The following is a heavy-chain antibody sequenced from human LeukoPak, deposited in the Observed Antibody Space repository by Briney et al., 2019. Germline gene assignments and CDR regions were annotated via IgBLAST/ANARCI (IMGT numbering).Heavy chain of an antibody. D-gene: IGHD2-2*01. Sequence: GASVKVSCKASGYTFTGYYMHWVRQAPGQGLEWMGWINPNSGGTNYAQKFQGRVTMTRDTSISTAYMELSRLRSDDTAVYYCAPSIVVVPSDYYFDYWGQGTLVTVSS. V-gene: IGHV1-2*02. CDR3: APSIVVVPSDYYFDY. J-gene: IGHJ4*02. CDR1: GYTFTGYY. CDR2: INPNSGGT.